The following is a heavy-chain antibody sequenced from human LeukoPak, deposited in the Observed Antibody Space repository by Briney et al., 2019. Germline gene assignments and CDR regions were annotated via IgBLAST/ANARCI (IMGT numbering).Heavy chain of an antibody. CDR3: ARDYGVSYCSSTSCYYGWFDP. Sequence: GASVKVSCKASGYTFTSYYMHWVRQAPGQGLEWMGIINPSGGSTSYARKFQGRVTMTRDTSTSTVYMELSSLRSEDTAVYYCARDYGVSYCSSTSCYYGWFDPWGQGTLVTVSS. CDR1: GYTFTSYY. V-gene: IGHV1-46*01. J-gene: IGHJ5*02. D-gene: IGHD2-2*01. CDR2: INPSGGST.